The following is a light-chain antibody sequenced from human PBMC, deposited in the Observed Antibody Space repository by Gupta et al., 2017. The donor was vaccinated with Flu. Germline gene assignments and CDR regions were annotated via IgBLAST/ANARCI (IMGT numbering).Light chain of an antibody. J-gene: IGLJ1*01. CDR3: TSYTSSSIYV. CDR2: EVS. CDR1: SNDIGTYNR. V-gene: IGLV2-18*02. Sequence: QSALTQPPSVSGAPGQSVTISCTGTSNDIGTYNRVPWYQQPPGTAPILMFYEVSYRPPGLPDRFSASKSGTTAFTTISGHQGEDADDYYYTSYTSSSIYVFGTGTKLTVL.